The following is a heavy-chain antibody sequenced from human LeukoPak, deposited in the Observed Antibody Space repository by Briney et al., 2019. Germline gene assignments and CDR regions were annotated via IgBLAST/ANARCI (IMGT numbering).Heavy chain of an antibody. Sequence: PSETLSLTCTVSGGSISSYYWSWIRQPPGKGLERIGYIYYSGSTNYNPSLKSRVTISVDTSKNQFSLKLSSVTAADTAVYYCARDRGQWLPRIDAFDIWGQGTMVTVSS. J-gene: IGHJ3*02. CDR3: ARDRGQWLPRIDAFDI. CDR1: GGSISSYY. V-gene: IGHV4-59*01. D-gene: IGHD6-19*01. CDR2: IYYSGST.